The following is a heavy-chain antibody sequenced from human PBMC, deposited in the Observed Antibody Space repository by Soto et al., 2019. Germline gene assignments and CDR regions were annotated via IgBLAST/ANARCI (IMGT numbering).Heavy chain of an antibody. CDR3: AKDRPYCSGGSCYSRYYYYMDV. V-gene: IGHV3-23*01. CDR2: ISGSGGST. J-gene: IGHJ6*03. CDR1: GFTFSSYS. D-gene: IGHD2-15*01. Sequence: HPGGSLRLSCAASGFTFSSYSMSWVRQAPGKGLEWVSAISGSGGSTYYADSVKGRFTISRDNSKNTLYLQMNSLRAEDTAVYYCAKDRPYCSGGSCYSRYYYYMDVWGKGTTVTVSS.